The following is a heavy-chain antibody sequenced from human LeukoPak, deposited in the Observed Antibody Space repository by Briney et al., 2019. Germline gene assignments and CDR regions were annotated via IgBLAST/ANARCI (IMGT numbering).Heavy chain of an antibody. D-gene: IGHD6-13*01. CDR3: ARPDEQQLVRDAFDI. Sequence: GGSLRLSCAASGFTFSSYSMNWVRQAPGKGLEWVSSISSSSYIYYADSVKGRFTISRDNAKNSLYLQMNSLRAEDTAVYYCARPDEQQLVRDAFDIWGQGTMVTVSS. CDR2: ISSSSYI. CDR1: GFTFSSYS. V-gene: IGHV3-21*01. J-gene: IGHJ3*02.